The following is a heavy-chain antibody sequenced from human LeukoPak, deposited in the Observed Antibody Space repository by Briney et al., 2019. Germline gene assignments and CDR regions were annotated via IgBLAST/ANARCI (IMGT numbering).Heavy chain of an antibody. CDR2: ILDDRSNK. V-gene: IGHV3-30*18. CDR1: GFTFYSYG. CDR3: AKDLRDGAYDSSGRFDY. Sequence: SLTLPCSVSGFTFYSYGMLWLGPAPGKGREGGAVILDDRSNKYYANSKKGRFTISRNNSNNTLYLQINSLRAEDTAVYDCAKDLRDGAYDSSGRFDYWGQGTRVTVSS. D-gene: IGHD3-22*01. J-gene: IGHJ4*02.